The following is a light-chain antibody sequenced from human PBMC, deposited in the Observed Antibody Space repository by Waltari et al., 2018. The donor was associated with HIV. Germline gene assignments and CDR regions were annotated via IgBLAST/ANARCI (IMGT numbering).Light chain of an antibody. CDR1: SSNIGAGSD. CDR3: QSYDSSLSWV. J-gene: IGLJ3*02. CDR2: GNS. Sequence: QSVLPQPPSVSGAPGQRVTISCTGRSSNIGAGSDVHWYQQLPGTAPKLLIYGNSNRPSGVPDRFSGSKSGTSASLAITGLQAEDEADYYCQSYDSSLSWVFGGGTKLTVL. V-gene: IGLV1-40*01.